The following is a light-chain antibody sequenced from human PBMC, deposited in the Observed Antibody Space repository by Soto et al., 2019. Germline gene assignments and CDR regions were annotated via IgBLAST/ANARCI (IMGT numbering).Light chain of an antibody. CDR3: QQYNSYSHT. Sequence: EIVLTQSPATLSLSPGERATLSCRASQSVSSYLAWYQQKPGQAPRLLIYGASTRATGIPARFSGSGSGPDFTLTISSLQPDDFATYYCQQYNSYSHTFGQGTKVDIK. CDR2: GAS. V-gene: IGKV3-15*01. J-gene: IGKJ2*01. CDR1: QSVSSY.